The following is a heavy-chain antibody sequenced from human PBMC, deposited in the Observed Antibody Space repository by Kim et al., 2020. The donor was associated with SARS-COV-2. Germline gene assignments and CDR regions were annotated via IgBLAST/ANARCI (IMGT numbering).Heavy chain of an antibody. D-gene: IGHD6-13*01. J-gene: IGHJ6*02. CDR1: GGSISSGGYY. CDR3: ARDSSGQQLPYGMDV. V-gene: IGHV4-31*03. Sequence: SETLSLTCTVSGGSISSGGYYWSWIRQHPGKGLEWIGYIYYSGSTYYNPSLKSRVTISVDTSKNQFSLKLSSVTAADTAVYYCARDSSGQQLPYGMDVWGQGTTVTVSS. CDR2: IYYSGST.